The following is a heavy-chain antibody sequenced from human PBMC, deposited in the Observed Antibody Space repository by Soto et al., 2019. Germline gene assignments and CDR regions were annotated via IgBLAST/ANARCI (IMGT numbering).Heavy chain of an antibody. D-gene: IGHD1-26*01. V-gene: IGHV1-69*12. J-gene: IGHJ4*02. CDR3: AREGAGSGGSYRDY. CDR1: GGTFSSYA. Sequence: QVQLVQSGAEVKKPGSSVTVSCKASGGTFSSYAISWVRQAPGQGLEWMGGIIPIFGTANYAQKFQGRVTITADESTSTAYMELSSLRSEDTAVYYCAREGAGSGGSYRDYWGQGTLVTVSS. CDR2: IIPIFGTA.